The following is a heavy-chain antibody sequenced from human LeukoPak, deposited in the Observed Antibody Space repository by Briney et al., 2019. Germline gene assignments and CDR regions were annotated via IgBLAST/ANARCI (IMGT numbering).Heavy chain of an antibody. Sequence: SETLSLTCTVSGGSISGGSYYWSWIRQPPGKGLEWTGYIYYSGSTKYNLSLKSRVTISVDTSKNQLSLKLSSVTAADTAVYYCARGEYGLFDYWGQGTLVTVSS. CDR1: GGSISGGSYY. CDR2: IYYSGST. D-gene: IGHD2/OR15-2a*01. J-gene: IGHJ4*02. CDR3: ARGEYGLFDY. V-gene: IGHV4-61*01.